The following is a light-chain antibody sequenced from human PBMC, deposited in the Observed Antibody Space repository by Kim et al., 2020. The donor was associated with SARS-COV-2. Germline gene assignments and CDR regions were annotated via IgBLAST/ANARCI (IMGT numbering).Light chain of an antibody. CDR1: QSVSSSY. V-gene: IGKV3-20*01. Sequence: LSPGERATLSCRASQSVSSSYLAWYQQKPGQAPRLLIYGASSRATGIPDRFSGSGSGTDFTLTISRLEPEDFAVYYCQQYGSSPAFGGGTKVEIK. J-gene: IGKJ4*01. CDR3: QQYGSSPA. CDR2: GAS.